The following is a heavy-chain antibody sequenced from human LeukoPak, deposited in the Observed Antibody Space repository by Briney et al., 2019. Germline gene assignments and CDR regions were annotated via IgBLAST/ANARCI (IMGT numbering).Heavy chain of an antibody. D-gene: IGHD1-26*01. CDR1: GFTFTMCY. CDR3: AREQKGGLSGNLLGLFASYSTYYFMDV. V-gene: IGHV1-46*04. J-gene: IGHJ6*03. CDR2: ITTSDGAR. Sequence: GASGNVCCTASGFTFTMCYIHWVRQAHGQGHELVGMITTSDGARTNTQTLQGRLTLTRDRSTTTVYMDLRSLRSDDTAIYFCAREQKGGLSGNLLGLFASYSTYYFMDVWGRGTAVTVSS.